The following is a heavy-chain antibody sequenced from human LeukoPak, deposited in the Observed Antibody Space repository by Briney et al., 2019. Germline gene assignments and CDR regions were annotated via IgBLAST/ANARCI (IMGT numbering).Heavy chain of an antibody. J-gene: IGHJ4*02. D-gene: IGHD3-10*01. CDR2: IYYSGST. CDR1: GGSINSGSYY. CDR3: ARTMVRGRDSDY. Sequence: PSETLSLTCTVSGGSINSGSYYWSWIRQPAGKGLEWIGYIYYSGSTYYNPSLKSRVTISVDTSKNQFSLKLSSVTAADTAVYYCARTMVRGRDSDYWGQGTLVTVSS. V-gene: IGHV4-61*10.